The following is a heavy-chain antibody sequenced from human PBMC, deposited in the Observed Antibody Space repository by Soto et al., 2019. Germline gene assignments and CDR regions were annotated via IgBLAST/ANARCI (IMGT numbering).Heavy chain of an antibody. J-gene: IGHJ3*02. CDR2: IYYSGST. D-gene: IGHD6-13*01. CDR3: ARGIAAATSPAFGI. V-gene: IGHV4-31*03. CDR1: GGAISSGGYY. Sequence: SETLSLTCTVSGGAISSGGYYWSWIRQHPGKGLEWLGYIYYSGSTYYNPSLKSRVTISVDTSKNQFSLKLRSVTAADTAVYYWARGIAAATSPAFGILGQGKRGAASS.